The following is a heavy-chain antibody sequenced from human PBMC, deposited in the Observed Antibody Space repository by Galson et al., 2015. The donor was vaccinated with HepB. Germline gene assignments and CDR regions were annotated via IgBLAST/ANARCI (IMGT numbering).Heavy chain of an antibody. J-gene: IGHJ3*01. CDR1: GFTFGSYW. D-gene: IGHD2-21*02. CDR2: INSYGSDS. Sequence: SLRLSCAGSGFTFGSYWMHWVRQVPGKGLVWVSRINSYGSDSVYADSVKGRFTISRDNAKDTLYLEMSSLRVEDTAIYYCVRDREACGGDCFDDAFDVWGQGTLVTVSS. V-gene: IGHV3-74*01. CDR3: VRDREACGGDCFDDAFDV.